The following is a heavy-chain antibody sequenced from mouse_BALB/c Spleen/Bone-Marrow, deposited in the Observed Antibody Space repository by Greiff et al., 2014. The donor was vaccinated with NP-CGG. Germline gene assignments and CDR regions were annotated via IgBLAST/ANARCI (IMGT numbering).Heavy chain of an antibody. V-gene: IGHV2-9*02. CDR1: GFSLTNYG. CDR3: ARITTATGAMDY. D-gene: IGHD1-2*01. CDR2: IWADGST. J-gene: IGHJ4*01. Sequence: QVKLMESGPGLVAPSQSLSITCTVSGFSLTNYGVHWVRQPPGKGLEWLGVIWADGSTNYNSDLMSRLSISKDNSKSQVFFKMNSLQTDDTAMYYCARITTATGAMDYWGQGTSVTVSS.